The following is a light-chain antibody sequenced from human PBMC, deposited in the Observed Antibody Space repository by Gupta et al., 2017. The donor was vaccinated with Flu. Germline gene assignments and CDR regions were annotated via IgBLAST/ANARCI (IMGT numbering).Light chain of an antibody. Sequence: EIVLTQSPVTLSLSPGERATLSCRASESISPYLAWYQQTPGQAPRLLIYDASNRATGIPVRFSGSGSRTDFTLTISTLHPEDFAVYYCQQRSNWPPLTFGGGTKVEI. CDR3: QQRSNWPPLT. J-gene: IGKJ4*01. CDR2: DAS. V-gene: IGKV3-11*01. CDR1: ESISPY.